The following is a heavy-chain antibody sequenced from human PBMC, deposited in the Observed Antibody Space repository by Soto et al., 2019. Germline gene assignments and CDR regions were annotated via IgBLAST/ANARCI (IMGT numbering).Heavy chain of an antibody. Sequence: EVQLLESGGGLVQRGGSLRLSCAASGFTFSSYAMNWVCQAPGKGLEWVSVIHGSGGSTYYADSVKGRFTISRDNSKNTVDLQMNSLRAEDTAVYYCARGKDRAPVTTFDYWGQGTLVTVSS. J-gene: IGHJ4*02. V-gene: IGHV3-23*01. D-gene: IGHD4-17*01. CDR2: IHGSGGST. CDR3: ARGKDRAPVTTFDY. CDR1: GFTFSSYA.